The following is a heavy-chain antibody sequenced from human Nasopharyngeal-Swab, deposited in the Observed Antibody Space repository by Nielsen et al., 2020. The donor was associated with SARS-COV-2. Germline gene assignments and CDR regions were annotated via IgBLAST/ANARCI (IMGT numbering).Heavy chain of an antibody. D-gene: IGHD2-15*01. CDR3: TRGGDCSGGSCQTWIQLWADY. Sequence: WIRQPPGKGLEWVGFIRSKAYGGTTEYAASVKGRFTISRDDSKSIAYLQMNSLETEDTAVYYCTRGGDCSGGSCQTWIQLWADYWGQGTLVTVSS. V-gene: IGHV3-49*02. J-gene: IGHJ4*02. CDR2: IRSKAYGGTT.